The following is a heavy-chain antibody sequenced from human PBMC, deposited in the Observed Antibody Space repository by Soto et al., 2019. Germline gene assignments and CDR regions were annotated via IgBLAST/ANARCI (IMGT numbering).Heavy chain of an antibody. V-gene: IGHV1-69*01. J-gene: IGHJ6*02. Sequence: QVQLVQSGAEVKKPGSSVKVSCKASGGTFSSYAISWVRQAPGQGLEWMGGIIPIFGTANYARKFHGRVTITADESTSTAYMELSSLRSEDTAVYFCARDRLGYCSGGSCREYGMDVWGQGTTVTVSS. CDR2: IIPIFGTA. D-gene: IGHD2-15*01. CDR1: GGTFSSYA. CDR3: ARDRLGYCSGGSCREYGMDV.